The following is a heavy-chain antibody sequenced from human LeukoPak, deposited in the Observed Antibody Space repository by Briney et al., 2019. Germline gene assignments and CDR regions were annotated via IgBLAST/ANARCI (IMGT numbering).Heavy chain of an antibody. CDR1: GFTLSSYS. CDR2: ISSSSSYI. D-gene: IGHD6-19*01. CDR3: ARDGGVDGTGYSSGWYPPDY. V-gene: IGHV3-21*01. Sequence: GGSLRLSCAASGFTLSSYSMNWVRQAPGKGLEWVSSISSSSSYIYYADSVKGRFTISRDNAKNSLYLQMNSLRAEDTAVYYCARDGGVDGTGYSSGWYPPDYWGQGTLVTVSS. J-gene: IGHJ4*02.